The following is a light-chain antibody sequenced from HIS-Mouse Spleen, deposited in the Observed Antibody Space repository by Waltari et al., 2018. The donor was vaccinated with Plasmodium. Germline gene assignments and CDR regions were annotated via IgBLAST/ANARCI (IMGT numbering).Light chain of an antibody. V-gene: IGKV3-15*01. J-gene: IGKJ3*01. CDR1: QGVSSN. CDR2: GAS. CDR3: QQYNNWSFT. Sequence: EIVMTQSPATLSVSPGERATLSCRASQGVSSNLAWYQQKPGQAPRRLIYGASTRATGIPGRFSGSGSGTEFTLTISSLQSEDFAVYYCQQYNNWSFTFGPGTKVDIK.